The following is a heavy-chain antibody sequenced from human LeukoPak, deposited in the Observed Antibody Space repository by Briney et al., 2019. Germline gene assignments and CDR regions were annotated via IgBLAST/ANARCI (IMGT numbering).Heavy chain of an antibody. Sequence: GASVKVSCKASGGTFSSYAISWVRQAPGQGLEWMGGIIPIFGTANYAQKFQGRVTITADESTSTAYMELSSLRSEDTAVYYCARDRNVGAPGIAAAVTPGQFDYWGQGTLVTVSS. CDR3: ARDRNVGAPGIAAAVTPGQFDY. CDR2: IIPIFGTA. CDR1: GGTFSSYA. D-gene: IGHD6-13*01. J-gene: IGHJ4*02. V-gene: IGHV1-69*13.